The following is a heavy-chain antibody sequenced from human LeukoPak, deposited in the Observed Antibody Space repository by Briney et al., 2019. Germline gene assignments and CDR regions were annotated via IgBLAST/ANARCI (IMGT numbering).Heavy chain of an antibody. V-gene: IGHV3-30*03. CDR1: GFTFSSYG. Sequence: PGGSLRLSCAASGFTFSSYGMHWVRQAPGKGLEWVAVASYDGSNKYYADSVKGRFTISRVNSKNTLYLQMNSLRAEDTAVYYCAREITYYDFWSGYYTRPQGIDYWGQGTLVTVSS. CDR3: AREITYYDFWSGYYTRPQGIDY. J-gene: IGHJ4*02. D-gene: IGHD3-3*01. CDR2: ASYDGSNK.